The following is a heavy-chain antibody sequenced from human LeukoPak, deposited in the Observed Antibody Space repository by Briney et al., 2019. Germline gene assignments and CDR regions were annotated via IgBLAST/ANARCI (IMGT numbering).Heavy chain of an antibody. Sequence: GGSLRLSCAASGFTFSSYWMHWVRQAPGKGLVWGSRINSDGSSTSYADSVKGRFTISRDNAKNTLYLQMNSLRAEDTAVYYCARDSYDSSGADAFDIWGQGTMVTVSS. D-gene: IGHD3-22*01. CDR2: INSDGSST. J-gene: IGHJ3*02. CDR1: GFTFSSYW. CDR3: ARDSYDSSGADAFDI. V-gene: IGHV3-74*01.